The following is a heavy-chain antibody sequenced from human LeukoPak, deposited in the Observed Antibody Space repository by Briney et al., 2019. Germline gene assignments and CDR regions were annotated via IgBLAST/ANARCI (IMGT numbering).Heavy chain of an antibody. Sequence: PGGSLRLSCAASGFTFSSYWMSWVRQAPGKGLEWVVNIKQDGSEKYYADSGKGRFTISRDNAKNSLYLQMNSLRADDTAVYYCARHVVAVGFDYWGQGTLVTVSS. CDR3: ARHVVAVGFDY. CDR1: GFTFSSYW. J-gene: IGHJ4*02. CDR2: IKQDGSEK. D-gene: IGHD3-22*01. V-gene: IGHV3-7*01.